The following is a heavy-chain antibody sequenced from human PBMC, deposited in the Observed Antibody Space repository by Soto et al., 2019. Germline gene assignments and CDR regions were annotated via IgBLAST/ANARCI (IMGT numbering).Heavy chain of an antibody. CDR1: GYSFANYW. Sequence: GESLKISCNASGYSFANYWIGWVCQKPGKGLEWMGVICPGDSETTYSPSFEGQVIISVDRSRGTAFLEWSSLKASDTAMYYCARPGAPTDTVVYDFWGQGTQVTVSS. J-gene: IGHJ4*02. CDR3: ARPGAPTDTVVYDF. V-gene: IGHV5-51*01. D-gene: IGHD5-18*01. CDR2: ICPGDSET.